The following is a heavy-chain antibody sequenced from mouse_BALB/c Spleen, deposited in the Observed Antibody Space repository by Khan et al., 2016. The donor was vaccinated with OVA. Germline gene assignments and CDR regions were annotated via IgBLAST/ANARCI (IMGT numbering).Heavy chain of an antibody. CDR3: TSHLTGSFAY. CDR1: GFTFSSYS. CDR2: ISSGGDYT. D-gene: IGHD4-1*01. V-gene: IGHV5-6*01. J-gene: IGHJ3*01. Sequence: EVQLVESGGDLVKPGGSLKLSCAASGFTFSSYSMTWVRQTPDKRLEWVASISSGGDYTYYPDIVKGRFTISRDNAKNPLYLQMSILKSEDTAMYYCTSHLTGSFAYWGQGTLVTVSA.